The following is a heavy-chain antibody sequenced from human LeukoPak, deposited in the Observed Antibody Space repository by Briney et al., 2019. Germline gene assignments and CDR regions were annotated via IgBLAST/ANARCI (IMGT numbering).Heavy chain of an antibody. CDR1: GYTFTGYY. D-gene: IGHD3-22*01. CDR2: INPNSGGT. V-gene: IGHV1-2*02. CDR3: ARADDDTGAFDI. Sequence: ASVKVSCKASGYTFTGYYMHWVRQAPGQGLEWMGWINPNSGGTNYAQKFQGRVTMTTDTSTSTAYMELRSLRSDDTAVYYCARADDDTGAFDIWGQGTMVTVSS. J-gene: IGHJ3*02.